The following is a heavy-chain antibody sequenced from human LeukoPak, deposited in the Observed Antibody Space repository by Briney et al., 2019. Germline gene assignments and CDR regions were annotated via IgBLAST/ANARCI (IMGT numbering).Heavy chain of an antibody. CDR3: ARGTLPRYSGDEIRIDY. CDR1: GYTFTSYG. J-gene: IGHJ4*02. D-gene: IGHD1-26*01. Sequence: ASVKVSCKASGYTFTSYGISWVRQAPGQGLEWMGWVSAYNGNTNYAQKLQGRVTMTTDTSTSTAYMELRSLRSDDTAVYYCARGTLPRYSGDEIRIDYWGQGTLVTVSS. CDR2: VSAYNGNT. V-gene: IGHV1-18*01.